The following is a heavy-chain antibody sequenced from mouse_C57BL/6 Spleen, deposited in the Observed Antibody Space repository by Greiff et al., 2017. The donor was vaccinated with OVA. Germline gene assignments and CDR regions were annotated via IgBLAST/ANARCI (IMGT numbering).Heavy chain of an antibody. CDR2: INYDGSST. CDR3: ARGAYFYGYFDV. V-gene: IGHV5-16*01. J-gene: IGHJ1*03. D-gene: IGHD1-1*01. CDR1: GFTFSDYY. Sequence: EVKLVESEGGLVQPGSSMKLSCTASGFTFSDYYMAWVRQVPEKGLEWVANINYDGSSTYYLDSLKSRFIISRDNAKNILYLQMSSLKSEDTATYYCARGAYFYGYFDVWGTGTTVTVSS.